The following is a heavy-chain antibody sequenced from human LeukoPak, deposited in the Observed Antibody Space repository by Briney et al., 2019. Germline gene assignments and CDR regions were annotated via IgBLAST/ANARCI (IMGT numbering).Heavy chain of an antibody. Sequence: PSETLSLTCTISGGSITSYHWSWIRQPPGKGLEWIGYIYYSGSTNYNPSLKSRVTISVDTSKNQFSLNLRSVTAADTAVYYCARGSRDGYHHFDYWGQGTLVTVSS. J-gene: IGHJ4*02. CDR1: GGSITSYH. CDR2: IYYSGST. CDR3: ARGSRDGYHHFDY. V-gene: IGHV4-59*01. D-gene: IGHD5-24*01.